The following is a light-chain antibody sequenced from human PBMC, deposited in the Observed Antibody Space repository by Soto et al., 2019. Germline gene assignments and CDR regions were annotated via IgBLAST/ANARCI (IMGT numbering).Light chain of an antibody. CDR2: GAS. CDR3: QQYSTSPMT. Sequence: EIVLTQSPGTLSLSPGERATLSCRASQTVSSNFLAWYQQKPGQAPRLLMFGASSRATGIPDRFSGSGSGTDFTLTISRLEPEDFAVYYCQQYSTSPMTFGPGTKVDIK. J-gene: IGKJ3*01. CDR1: QTVSSNF. V-gene: IGKV3-20*01.